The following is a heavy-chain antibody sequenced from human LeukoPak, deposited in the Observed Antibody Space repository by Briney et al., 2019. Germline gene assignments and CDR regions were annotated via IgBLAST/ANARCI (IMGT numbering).Heavy chain of an antibody. D-gene: IGHD3-3*01. CDR2: ISHRVST. V-gene: IGHV4-38-2*02. Sequence: SETLSLTCTVSGYSISNGYYWGWIRQPPGKGLEWVGSISHRVSTYYNPSLRSRITISLDRSKQKFSLKLTSVTAADTAVYFCARGAEYYAIWRGYAGYSDYWGQGISVTVSS. CDR1: GYSISNGYY. CDR3: ARGAEYYAIWRGYAGYSDY. J-gene: IGHJ4*02.